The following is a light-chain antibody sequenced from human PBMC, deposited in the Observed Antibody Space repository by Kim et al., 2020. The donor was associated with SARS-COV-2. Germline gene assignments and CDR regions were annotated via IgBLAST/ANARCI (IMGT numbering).Light chain of an antibody. Sequence: APRKTARSSCGGDDVGSKSVHWYQQKPGEAPVLIIYYDGDRPSGIPERFSGSNSANTATLTISRVEAGDEADYYCQVWDSDSDHAVFGGGTKVTVL. V-gene: IGLV3-21*04. CDR3: QVWDSDSDHAV. CDR2: YDG. CDR1: DVGSKS. J-gene: IGLJ2*01.